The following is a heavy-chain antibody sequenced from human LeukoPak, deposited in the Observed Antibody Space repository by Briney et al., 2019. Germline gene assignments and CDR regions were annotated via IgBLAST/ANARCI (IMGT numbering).Heavy chain of an antibody. V-gene: IGHV1-2*02. CDR2: INPNSGGT. CDR1: GYTFTGYY. CDR3: ARIRFGNYYYYGMDV. J-gene: IGHJ6*02. D-gene: IGHD3-10*01. Sequence: ASVKVSCKASGYTFTGYYMHWVRQAPGQGLEWMGWINPNSGGTNYVQKFQGRVTMTRDTSISTAYMELSRLRSDDTAVYYCARIRFGNYYYYGMDVWGQGTTVTVSS.